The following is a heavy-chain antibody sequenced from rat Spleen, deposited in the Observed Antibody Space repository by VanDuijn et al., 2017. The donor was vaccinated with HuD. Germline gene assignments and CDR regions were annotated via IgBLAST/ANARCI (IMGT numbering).Heavy chain of an antibody. CDR1: GFTFSNYD. V-gene: IGHV5-7*01. CDR3: ASQYGYNYGVMDA. Sequence: EVQLMESGGGLVQPGRSMKLSCLASGFTFSNYDMAWVSQAPKKGLEWVASITYDGSNTYYRDSVKGRFTISRSNAKSTLYLQMDSLRSEDTATYYCASQYGYNYGVMDAWGQGASVTVSS. D-gene: IGHD1-5*01. J-gene: IGHJ4*01. CDR2: ITYDGSNT.